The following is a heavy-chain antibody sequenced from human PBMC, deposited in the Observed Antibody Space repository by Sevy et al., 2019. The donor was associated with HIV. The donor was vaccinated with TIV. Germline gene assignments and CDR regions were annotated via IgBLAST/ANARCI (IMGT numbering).Heavy chain of an antibody. V-gene: IGHV7-4-1*02. D-gene: IGHD6-6*01. J-gene: IGHJ4*02. CDR1: GYTFLSYA. CDR2: INTNTGNP. Sequence: ASVKVSCKASGYTFLSYAMNWVRQAPGQGLEWMGWINTNTGNPTYAQGFTGRFVFSLDTSVSTAYLQISSLKAEDTAVYYCARDPNFVIAAETYFDYWGQGTLVTVSS. CDR3: ARDPNFVIAAETYFDY.